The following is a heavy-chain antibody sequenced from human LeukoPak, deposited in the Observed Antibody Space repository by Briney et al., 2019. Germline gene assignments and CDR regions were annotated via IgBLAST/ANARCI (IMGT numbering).Heavy chain of an antibody. CDR2: FDPEDGET. V-gene: IGHV1-24*01. CDR1: GYTLTELS. Sequence: ASVKDSFKVSGYTLTELSMHWVRQAPGKGLEWMGGFDPEDGETIYAQKFQGRVTMTEDTSTDTAYMELSSLRSEDTAVYYCATGGNMGGRWLAYNWFDPWGQGTLVTVSS. J-gene: IGHJ5*02. CDR3: ATGGNMGGRWLAYNWFDP. D-gene: IGHD2-15*01.